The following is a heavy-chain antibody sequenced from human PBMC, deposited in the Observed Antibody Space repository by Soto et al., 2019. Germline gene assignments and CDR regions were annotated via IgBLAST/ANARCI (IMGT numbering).Heavy chain of an antibody. CDR2: TYHRSRWHN. J-gene: IGHJ4*02. D-gene: IGHD3-10*01. CDR1: GDSVSSNSAA. V-gene: IGHV6-1*01. Sequence: SQTLSLTCAISGDSVSSNSAAWNWIRQSPSRGLEWLGRTYHRSRWHNEYAVSVKSRITINPDTSRNQFSLQLKSVTPEDTAVYYCADMDGSWGQGTLVTVSS. CDR3: ADMDGS.